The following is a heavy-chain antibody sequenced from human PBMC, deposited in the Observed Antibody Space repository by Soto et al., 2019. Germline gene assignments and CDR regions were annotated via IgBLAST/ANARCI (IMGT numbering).Heavy chain of an antibody. CDR1: GYTFTSYG. CDR2: ISAYNGNT. J-gene: IGHJ1*01. CDR3: ARDLRSSGHDGYFQH. D-gene: IGHD6-19*01. Sequence: QVQLVQYGAEVKKPGASVKVSCKTSGYTFTSYGISWVRQAPGQGLEWMGWISAYNGNTNYAQKLQGRVTMTTDKSTSTAYMEVRSLRSDDTAVYYCARDLRSSGHDGYFQHWGQDTLVTVSS. V-gene: IGHV1-18*01.